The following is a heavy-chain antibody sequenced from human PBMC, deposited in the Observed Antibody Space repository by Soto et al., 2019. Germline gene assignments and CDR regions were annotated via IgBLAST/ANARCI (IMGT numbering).Heavy chain of an antibody. D-gene: IGHD6-13*01. J-gene: IGHJ6*02. V-gene: IGHV5-51*01. CDR3: ARHRPQLYSSSWYPSGMDV. CDR1: GYSFTSYW. CDR2: IYPGDSDT. Sequence: GESLKISCKGSGYSFTSYWIGWVRQMPGKGLEWMGIIYPGDSDTRYSPSFQGQVTISADKSISTAYLQWSSLKASDTAMYYCARHRPQLYSSSWYPSGMDVWGQGTTVTVSS.